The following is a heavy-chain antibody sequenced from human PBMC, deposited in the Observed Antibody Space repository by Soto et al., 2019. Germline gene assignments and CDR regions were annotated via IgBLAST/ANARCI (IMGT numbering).Heavy chain of an antibody. D-gene: IGHD1-1*01. J-gene: IGHJ4*02. Sequence: EVQLLESGGGLVQPGGSLRLSCAASGFTFSSYAMSWVRQAPGKGLEWVSAISGSGGSTYYADSVKGRFTISRDNSKNTLYLQLNSLRAEDTAVYYCAKNLYKSGYFDYWGQGTLVTVSS. CDR3: AKNLYKSGYFDY. CDR1: GFTFSSYA. CDR2: ISGSGGST. V-gene: IGHV3-23*01.